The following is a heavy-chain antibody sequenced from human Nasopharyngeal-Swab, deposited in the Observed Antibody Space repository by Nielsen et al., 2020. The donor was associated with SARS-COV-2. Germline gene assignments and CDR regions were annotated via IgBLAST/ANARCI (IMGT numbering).Heavy chain of an antibody. J-gene: IGHJ6*03. CDR3: ARGFIVATIFHYYYYMDV. Sequence: WIRQPPGKGLEWIGEINHSGSTNYNPSLKSRVTISVDTSKNQFSLKLSSVTAADTAVYYCARGFIVATIFHYYYYMDVWGKGTTVTVSS. CDR2: INHSGST. V-gene: IGHV4-34*01. D-gene: IGHD5-12*01.